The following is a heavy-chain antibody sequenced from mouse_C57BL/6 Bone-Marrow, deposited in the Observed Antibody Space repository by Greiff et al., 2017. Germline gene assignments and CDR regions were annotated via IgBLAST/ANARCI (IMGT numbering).Heavy chain of an antibody. J-gene: IGHJ4*01. V-gene: IGHV2-5*01. CDR2: IWRGGST. CDR3: AKSYGSSLCYYAMDY. Sequence: QVQLQQSGPGLVQPSQSLSITCTVSGFSLTSYGVHWVRQSPGKGLEWLGVIWRGGSTDYNAAFMSRLSITKDNSKSQVFFKMNSLQADDTAIYYCAKSYGSSLCYYAMDYWGQGTSVTVSS. CDR1: GFSLTSYG. D-gene: IGHD1-1*01.